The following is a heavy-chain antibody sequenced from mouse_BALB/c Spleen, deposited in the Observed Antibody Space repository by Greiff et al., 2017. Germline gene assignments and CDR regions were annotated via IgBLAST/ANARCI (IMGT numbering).Heavy chain of an antibody. D-gene: IGHD2-2*01. J-gene: IGHJ2*01. Sequence: VHVKQSGAELVKPGASVKLSCTASGFNIKDTYMHWVKQRPEQGLEWIGRIDPANGNTKYDPKFQGKATITADTSSNTAYLQLSSLTSEDTAVYYCARSPDLLWFFDYWGQGTTLTVSS. CDR1: GFNIKDTY. CDR2: IDPANGNT. CDR3: ARSPDLLWFFDY. V-gene: IGHV14-3*02.